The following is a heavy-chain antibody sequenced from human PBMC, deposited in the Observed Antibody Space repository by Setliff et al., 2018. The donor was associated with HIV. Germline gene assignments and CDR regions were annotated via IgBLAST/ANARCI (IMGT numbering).Heavy chain of an antibody. D-gene: IGHD5-12*01. Sequence: GASVKVSCKASAYTLSDSYIHWVRQAPGQGLEWMGWIGAYSGYTIYAQKFQGRVTMTTDRSTSTAYMELRSLRSDDTAVYYCARDVGRDGYCFDHWGQGTLVTVSS. CDR1: AYTLSDSY. V-gene: IGHV1-18*04. CDR3: ARDVGRDGYCFDH. CDR2: IGAYSGYT. J-gene: IGHJ4*02.